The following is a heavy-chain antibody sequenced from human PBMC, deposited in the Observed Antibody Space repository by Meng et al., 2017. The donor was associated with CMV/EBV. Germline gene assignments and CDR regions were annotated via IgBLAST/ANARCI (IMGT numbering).Heavy chain of an antibody. J-gene: IGHJ4*02. Sequence: LPHHWGGYGGAFSGSYRSWIRQPQGEGLEWIGEINHSGSTDYNPSLKSRVTISVDTSKNQCSLKLSSGAAADTAVYYCARGLRQLADYWGQGTLVTVSS. CDR1: GGAFSGSY. V-gene: IGHV4-34*01. CDR3: ARGLRQLADY. D-gene: IGHD6-6*01. CDR2: INHSGST.